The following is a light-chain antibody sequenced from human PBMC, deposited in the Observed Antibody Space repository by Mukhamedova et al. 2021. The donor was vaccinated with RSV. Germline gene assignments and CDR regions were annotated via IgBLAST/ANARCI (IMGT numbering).Light chain of an antibody. Sequence: WYQRRVHGKAPKLLIYLASTLERGVPSRFSGSGSGTDFTLTISSLQPEDFAIYYCQQYDQRLPITFGGGTKVAI. CDR3: QQYDQRLPIT. J-gene: IGKJ4*01. V-gene: IGKV1-13*02. CDR2: LAS.